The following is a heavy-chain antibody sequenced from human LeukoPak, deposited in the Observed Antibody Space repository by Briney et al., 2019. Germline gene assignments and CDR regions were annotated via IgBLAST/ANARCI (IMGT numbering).Heavy chain of an antibody. CDR1: GFTFDDYA. Sequence: SLRLSCAASGFTFDDYAMHWVRQAPGKGLEWVSGIRWNSGSIGYADSVKGRFTISRDNAKNSLYLQMNSLRAEDMALYYCAKDGQPSYSSGRSVFDYWGQGTLVTVSS. J-gene: IGHJ4*02. V-gene: IGHV3-9*03. CDR2: IRWNSGSI. D-gene: IGHD6-19*01. CDR3: AKDGQPSYSSGRSVFDY.